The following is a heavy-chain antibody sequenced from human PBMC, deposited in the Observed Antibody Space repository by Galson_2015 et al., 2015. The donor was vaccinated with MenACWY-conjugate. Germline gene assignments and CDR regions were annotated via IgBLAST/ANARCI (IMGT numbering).Heavy chain of an antibody. CDR1: GFTFSSCA. CDR2: ITGSDGRT. D-gene: IGHD7-27*01. J-gene: IGHJ4*02. V-gene: IGHV3-23*01. CDR3: ARGLVTGGFSELDS. Sequence: SLRLSCAASGFTFSSCAMSWVRQAPGKGLEWVSGITGSDGRTFYAASVKGRFTISRDNSKNTVYLQMNSLRAEDTAVYFCARGLVTGGFSELDSWGQRILVTVSS.